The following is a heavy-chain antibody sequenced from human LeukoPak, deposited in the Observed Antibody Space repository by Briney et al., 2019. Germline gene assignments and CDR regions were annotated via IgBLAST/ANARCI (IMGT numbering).Heavy chain of an antibody. CDR2: ISAYNGKT. CDR3: ATDSGTRRYYYDSSGYYQDDY. CDR1: GYTFTSYG. V-gene: IGHV1-18*01. J-gene: IGHJ4*02. Sequence: ASVKVSCKASGYTFTSYGISWVRQAPGQGGEGRGWISAYNGKTNYAQKLQGRVTMTTDTSRSTAYIELRSLRSDDTAVYYCATDSGTRRYYYDSSGYYQDDYWGQGTLVTVSS. D-gene: IGHD3-22*01.